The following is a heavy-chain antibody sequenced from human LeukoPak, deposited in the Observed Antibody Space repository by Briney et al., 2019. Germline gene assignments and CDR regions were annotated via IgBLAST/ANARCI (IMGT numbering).Heavy chain of an antibody. CDR1: GGSISRYY. CDR2: IYTSGTT. Sequence: SETLSLTCTVSGGSISRYYWSWIRQPAGKGLEWIGRIYTSGTTNYNPSLKSRVTMSVDTSKNQFSLKLSSLTAADTAVYYCARDQLIGGDYFWGDYWGQGTLVTVSS. D-gene: IGHD3-16*01. V-gene: IGHV4-4*07. J-gene: IGHJ4*02. CDR3: ARDQLIGGDYFWGDY.